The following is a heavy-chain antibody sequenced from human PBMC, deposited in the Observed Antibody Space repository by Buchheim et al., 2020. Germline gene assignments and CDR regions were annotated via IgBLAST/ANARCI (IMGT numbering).Heavy chain of an antibody. J-gene: IGHJ4*02. CDR2: ISGGGGRT. V-gene: IGHV3-23*01. D-gene: IGHD5-18*01. CDR1: GFTFRNYA. CDR3: AKTKDDTVMAPTISLDY. Sequence: EVQLLESGGGLVQPGGSLRLTCAVSGFTFRNYAMTWVRQAPGKGLEWVSDISGGGGRTYYAGSVKGRFTISRDNSKNPLYLQMNSLRAEDTAVYYCAKTKDDTVMAPTISLDYWGQGTL.